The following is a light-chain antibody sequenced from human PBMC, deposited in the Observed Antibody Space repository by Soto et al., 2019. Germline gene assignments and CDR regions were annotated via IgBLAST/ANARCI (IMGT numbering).Light chain of an antibody. CDR1: SSDVGGYND. J-gene: IGLJ3*02. CDR2: EVS. V-gene: IGLV2-8*01. CDR3: SSYAGSNNLV. Sequence: QSALTQPPSASGAPGQSVTISCTGTSSDVGGYNDVSWYQQHPGKAPKLMIYEVSKRPSGVPDRFSGSKSGNTASLTVSGLTAEDEADYYCSSYAGSNNLVFGGGTKLTVL.